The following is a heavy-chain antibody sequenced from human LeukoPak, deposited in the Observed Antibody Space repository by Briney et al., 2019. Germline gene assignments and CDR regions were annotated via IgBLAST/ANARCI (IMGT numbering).Heavy chain of an antibody. CDR1: GYTFTSYY. Sequence: ASVKVSCKASGYTFTSYYMHWVRQAPGQGLEWMGIINPSGGSTSYAQKFQGRVTMTRDTSTSTVYMELSSLRSEDTAVYYCARVRGYCSSGSCRGGFDYWRQGTLVTVSS. D-gene: IGHD2-15*01. CDR2: INPSGGST. V-gene: IGHV1-46*01. J-gene: IGHJ4*02. CDR3: ARVRGYCSSGSCRGGFDY.